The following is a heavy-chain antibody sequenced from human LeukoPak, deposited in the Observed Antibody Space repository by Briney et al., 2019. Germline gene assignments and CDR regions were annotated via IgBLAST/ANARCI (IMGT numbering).Heavy chain of an antibody. V-gene: IGHV1-69*04. CDR1: GGTFSSYA. J-gene: IGHJ4*02. Sequence: SVKVSCKASGGTFSSYAISWVRQAPGQGLEWMGRIIPILGIANYAQKFQGRVTITADKSTSTAYMELSSLRSEDTAVYYCATSGYSSSSVGYWGQGTLVTVSS. D-gene: IGHD6-13*01. CDR2: IIPILGIA. CDR3: ATSGYSSSSVGY.